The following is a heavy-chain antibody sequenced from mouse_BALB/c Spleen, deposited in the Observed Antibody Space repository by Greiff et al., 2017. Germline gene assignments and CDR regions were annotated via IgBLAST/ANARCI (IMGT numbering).Heavy chain of an antibody. D-gene: IGHD1-2*01. V-gene: IGHV1-80*01. Sequence: VQLQESGAELVRPGSSVKISCKASGYAFSSYWMNWVKQRPGQGLEWIGQIYPGDGDTNYNGKFKGKATLTADKSSSTAYMQLSSLTSEDSAVYFCAIITTATFAYWGQGTLVTVSA. J-gene: IGHJ3*01. CDR1: GYAFSSYW. CDR3: AIITTATFAY. CDR2: IYPGDGDT.